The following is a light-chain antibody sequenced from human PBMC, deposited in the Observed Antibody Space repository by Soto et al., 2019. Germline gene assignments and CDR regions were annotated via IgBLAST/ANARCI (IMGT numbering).Light chain of an antibody. CDR3: QHCKNWSA. CDR1: QSVGSN. CDR2: GAS. J-gene: IGKJ5*01. Sequence: EIVMTQSPATLSVSPGERATLSCRASQSVGSNLGWYQQKPGQAPRLLIYGASTRATGIPDRFSGSGSGTDFTLTISSLQSEVFAVFSCQHCKNWSALGKGTRREIK. V-gene: IGKV3D-15*01.